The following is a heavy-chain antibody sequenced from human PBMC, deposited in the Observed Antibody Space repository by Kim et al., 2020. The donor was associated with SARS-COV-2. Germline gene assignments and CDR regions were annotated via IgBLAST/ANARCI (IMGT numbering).Heavy chain of an antibody. V-gene: IGHV3-74*01. D-gene: IGHD1-26*01. Sequence: YADSVTCRFTISRDNAKNTLYLQMNSLRAEDTAVYYCARNVIVGATAVGYWGQGTLVTVSS. J-gene: IGHJ4*02. CDR3: ARNVIVGATAVGY.